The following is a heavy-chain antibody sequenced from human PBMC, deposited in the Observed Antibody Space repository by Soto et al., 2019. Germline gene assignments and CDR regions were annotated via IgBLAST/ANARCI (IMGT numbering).Heavy chain of an antibody. CDR3: ARERVLTFDY. V-gene: IGHV4-61*01. D-gene: IGHD2-8*01. CDR2: IYYSGST. J-gene: IGHJ4*02. CDR1: GGSISSGSYY. Sequence: SETLSLTCTVSGGSISSGSYYWSWIRQPPGKGLEWIGYIYYSGSTNYNPSLKSRVTISVDTSKNQFSLKLSSVTAADTAVYYCARERVLTFDYWGQGTLVTVSS.